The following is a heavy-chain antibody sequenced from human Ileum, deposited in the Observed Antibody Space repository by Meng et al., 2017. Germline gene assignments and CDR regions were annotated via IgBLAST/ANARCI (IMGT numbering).Heavy chain of an antibody. D-gene: IGHD2-15*01. V-gene: IGHV4-4*02. J-gene: IGHJ4*02. CDR1: GGSISSSFY. Sequence: QVQLQGSGPGLVEPSGTLSLTVTVSGGSISSSFYWSWVRQSPGKGLGWIGQIYLAGSPNYNPSLESRVTISVDKSKNQFSLRLTSVTAADTAIFYCVRHGGKYFDSWGQGTLVTVSS. CDR3: VRHGGKYFDS. CDR2: IYLAGSP.